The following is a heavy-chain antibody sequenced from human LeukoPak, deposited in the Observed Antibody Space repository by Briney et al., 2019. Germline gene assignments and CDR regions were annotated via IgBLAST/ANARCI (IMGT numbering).Heavy chain of an antibody. Sequence: GGSLRLSCAASGFTFDDYGMSWVRQAPGKGLEWVSSISSSSSHIYYADSVKGRFTISRDNAKNSLHLQMNSLRAEDTAVYYCATQRDGYNSPFDYWGQGTLVTVSS. CDR1: GFTFDDYG. V-gene: IGHV3-21*01. D-gene: IGHD5-24*01. J-gene: IGHJ4*02. CDR2: ISSSSSHI. CDR3: ATQRDGYNSPFDY.